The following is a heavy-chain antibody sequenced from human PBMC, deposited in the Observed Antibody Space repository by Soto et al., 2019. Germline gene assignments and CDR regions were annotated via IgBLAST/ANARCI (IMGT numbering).Heavy chain of an antibody. CDR3: ASNYAYAEGYYFYGIDV. D-gene: IGHD3-16*01. V-gene: IGHV3-7*01. CDR2: INQDGSEK. CDR1: GFTFSNFW. Sequence: GGSLRLSCAASGFTFSNFWMSWVRQAPGKGPEWVANINQDGSEKYYVDSVKGRFSISRDNVKNLLYLQMNSLRAEDTAVYYCASNYAYAEGYYFYGIDVWGQGTTVTVSS. J-gene: IGHJ6*02.